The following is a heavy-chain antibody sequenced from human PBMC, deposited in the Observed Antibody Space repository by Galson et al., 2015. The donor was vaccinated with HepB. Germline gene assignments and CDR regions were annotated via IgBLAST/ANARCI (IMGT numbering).Heavy chain of an antibody. Sequence: SLRLSCAASGFPFSIYIMNWVRQVPGKGLEWVANIKGDGSEEYYVDSVKGRFTISRDNARNSLYLQMNSLTAEDTALYYCARDWNWGLDYWGQGTLVTVSS. CDR1: GFPFSIYI. J-gene: IGHJ4*02. CDR3: ARDWNWGLDY. V-gene: IGHV3-7*03. CDR2: IKGDGSEE. D-gene: IGHD7-27*01.